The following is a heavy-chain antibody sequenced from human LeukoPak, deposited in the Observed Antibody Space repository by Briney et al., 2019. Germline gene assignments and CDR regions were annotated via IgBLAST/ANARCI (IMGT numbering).Heavy chain of an antibody. J-gene: IGHJ4*02. CDR2: MNPNSGNT. D-gene: IGHD6-13*01. V-gene: IGHV1-8*01. CDR3: ARGRRAAAGYGY. Sequence: ASVKVSCKASGYTFTSYDINWVRQATGQGLEWMGWMNPNSGNTGHAQKFQGRVTMTRNTSISTAYMELSSLRSEDTAVYYCARGRRAAAGYGYWGQGTLVTVSS. CDR1: GYTFTSYD.